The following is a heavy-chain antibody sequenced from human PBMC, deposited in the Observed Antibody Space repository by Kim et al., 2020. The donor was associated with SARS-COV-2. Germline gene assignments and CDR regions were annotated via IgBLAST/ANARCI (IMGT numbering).Heavy chain of an antibody. CDR2: IYPGDSDI. J-gene: IGHJ6*02. Sequence: GESLKISCQASGYTFTTYWIGWVRQMPGKGLEWMGIIYPGDSDIRYSPSFRGQVTISADKSINTAYLQWTSLKATDTAIYYCARHGTGTSMVSLYYFGMDVWGQGTTVTVSS. D-gene: IGHD5-18*01. CDR3: ARHGTGTSMVSLYYFGMDV. CDR1: GYTFTTYW. V-gene: IGHV5-51*01.